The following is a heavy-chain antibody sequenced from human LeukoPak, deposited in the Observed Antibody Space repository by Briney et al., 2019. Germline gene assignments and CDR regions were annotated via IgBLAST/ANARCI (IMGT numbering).Heavy chain of an antibody. Sequence: GRSLRLSCAASGFTFSSYAMHWVRQAPGKGLEWVTIISYDGTNKYYADSVKGRFTISRDNSKNTLFLQMNSLRAEDTAIYYCAKIVTGAGCNYWGQGTLVTVPS. J-gene: IGHJ4*02. D-gene: IGHD2/OR15-2a*01. CDR1: GFTFSSYA. CDR3: AKIVTGAGCNY. CDR2: ISYDGTNK. V-gene: IGHV3-30*04.